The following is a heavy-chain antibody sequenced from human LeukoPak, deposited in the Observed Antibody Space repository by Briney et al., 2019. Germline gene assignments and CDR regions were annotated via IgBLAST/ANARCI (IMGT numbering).Heavy chain of an antibody. V-gene: IGHV3-23*01. J-gene: IGHJ5*02. Sequence: PGASLRLSCAASGFTFSSYAMSWVRQAPGKGLEWVSAIGGSGVNTYYADSVKGRFTISRDNSKNTLYLQMNSLRAEDTAVYYCAKDSLKEGGHWFDPWGQGTLVTVS. CDR2: IGGSGVNT. CDR1: GFTFSSYA. CDR3: AKDSLKEGGHWFDP. D-gene: IGHD3-16*01.